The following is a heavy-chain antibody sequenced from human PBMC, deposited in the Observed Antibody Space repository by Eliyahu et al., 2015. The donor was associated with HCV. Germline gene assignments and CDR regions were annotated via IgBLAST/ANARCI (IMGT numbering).Heavy chain of an antibody. CDR3: TTGAPGGFDYYLDV. V-gene: IGHV3-15*01. D-gene: IGHD3-10*01. J-gene: IGHJ6*03. CDR1: GFTFSKAW. CDR2: IKSKTDGGTT. Sequence: ESGGGLVKPGGSLRLSCAASGFTFSKAWMSWVRQAPGKGLEWIGRIKSKTDGGTTDYAAPVKGRFTISRDDSKSTLYLQMNSLKTEDNTLFFCTTGAPGGFDYYLDVWGQGTTVTVSS.